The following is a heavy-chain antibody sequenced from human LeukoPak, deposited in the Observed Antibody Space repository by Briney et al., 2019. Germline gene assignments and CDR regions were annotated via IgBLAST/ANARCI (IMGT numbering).Heavy chain of an antibody. CDR1: GGSFSGYY. J-gene: IGHJ4*02. V-gene: IGHV4-34*01. Sequence: SETLSLTCAVYGGSFSGYYWSWIRQPPGKGLEWIGEINHGGSTNYNPSLKSRVTISVDTSKNQFSLKLSSVTAADTAVYYCARTYCGGDCYSDFDYWGQGTLVTVSS. D-gene: IGHD2-21*02. CDR3: ARTYCGGDCYSDFDY. CDR2: INHGGST.